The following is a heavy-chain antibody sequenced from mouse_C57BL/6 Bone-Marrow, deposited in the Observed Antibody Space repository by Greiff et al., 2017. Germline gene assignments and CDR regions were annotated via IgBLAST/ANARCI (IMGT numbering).Heavy chain of an antibody. Sequence: VQLQQSGPELVKPGASVKISCKASGYAFSSSWMNWVKQRPGKGLEWIGRIYPGDGDTNYNGKFKGKATLTADKSSSTAYMQLSSLTSEDSAVYFCARAGSSYRYFGVWGTGTTVTVSS. CDR2: IYPGDGDT. J-gene: IGHJ1*03. CDR3: ARAGSSYRYFGV. D-gene: IGHD1-1*01. V-gene: IGHV1-82*01. CDR1: GYAFSSSW.